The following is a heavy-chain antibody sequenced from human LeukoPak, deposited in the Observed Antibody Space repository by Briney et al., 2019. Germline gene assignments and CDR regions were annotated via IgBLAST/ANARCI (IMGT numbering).Heavy chain of an antibody. J-gene: IGHJ5*02. CDR1: GGSFSGYY. CDR3: ARRYCSGGSCLGNWFDP. D-gene: IGHD2-15*01. CDR2: INHSGST. Sequence: SETLSLTCAVYGGSFSGYYWSWIRQPPGKGLEWIGEINHSGSTNYNPSLKSRVTISVDTSKNQFSLKLSSVTAADTAVYYCARRYCSGGSCLGNWFDPWGQGTLVTVSS. V-gene: IGHV4-34*01.